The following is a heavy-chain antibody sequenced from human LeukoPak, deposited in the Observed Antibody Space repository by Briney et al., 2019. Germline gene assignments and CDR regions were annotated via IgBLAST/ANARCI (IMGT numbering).Heavy chain of an antibody. D-gene: IGHD5-18*01. CDR2: IYPGDSDT. J-gene: IGHJ4*02. CDR1: GYSFTTYW. V-gene: IGHV5-51*01. Sequence: GESLKISCKGSGYSFTTYWIGWVRQMPGKSLEWMGIIYPGDSDTRYSPSFQGQVTISADKSINTSYLQWSSLKASDTAMYYCVRRYSYGHGDYWGQGTLVTVSS. CDR3: VRRYSYGHGDY.